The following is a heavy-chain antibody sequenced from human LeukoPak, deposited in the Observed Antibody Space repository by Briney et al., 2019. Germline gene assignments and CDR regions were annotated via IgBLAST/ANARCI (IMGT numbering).Heavy chain of an antibody. V-gene: IGHV3-23*01. CDR1: GFTFSSYA. CDR3: AKSPYSYGFGYYYYGMDV. CDR2: ISGSGGST. J-gene: IGHJ6*02. Sequence: GGSLRLSCAASGFTFSSYAMSWVRQAPGKGLEWVSAISGSGGSTYYADSVKGRFTISRDNSKNTLYLQMNSLRAEDTAVYYCAKSPYSYGFGYYYYGMDVWGQGTTVTVSS. D-gene: IGHD5-18*01.